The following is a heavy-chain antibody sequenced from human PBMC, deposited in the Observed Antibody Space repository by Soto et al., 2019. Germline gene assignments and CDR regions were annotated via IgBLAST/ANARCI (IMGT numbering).Heavy chain of an antibody. CDR3: ARSASLMVYGDAFDI. Sequence: SVKVSCKASGGTFSRYAISWVRQAPGQGLEWMGGIIPIFGTANYAQKFQGRVTITADESTSTAYMELSSLRSEDTAVYYCARSASLMVYGDAFDIWGQGTMVTVSS. V-gene: IGHV1-69*13. J-gene: IGHJ3*02. CDR1: GGTFSRYA. D-gene: IGHD2-8*01. CDR2: IIPIFGTA.